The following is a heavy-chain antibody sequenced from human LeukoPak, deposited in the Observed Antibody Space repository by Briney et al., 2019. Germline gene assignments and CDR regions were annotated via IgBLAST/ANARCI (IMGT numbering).Heavy chain of an antibody. CDR3: ARDRGDKKTHGSYWDY. CDR2: IYTSGST. CDR1: GGSISSYY. J-gene: IGHJ4*02. Sequence: NPSETLSLTCTVSGGSISSYYWSWIRQPAGKGLEWIGRIYTSGSTNYNPSLKSRVTMSVDTSKNQFSLKLSSVTAADTAVYYCARDRGDKKTHGSYWDYWGQGTLVTVSS. V-gene: IGHV4-4*07. D-gene: IGHD1-26*01.